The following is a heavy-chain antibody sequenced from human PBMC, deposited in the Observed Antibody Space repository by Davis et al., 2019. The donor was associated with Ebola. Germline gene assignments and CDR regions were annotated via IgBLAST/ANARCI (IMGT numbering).Heavy chain of an antibody. CDR3: AREGYSSSWYLDY. Sequence: SETLSLTCAVYGGSFSGYYWSWIRQPPGKGLEWLGSISYSGSTYYNPSLKSRVTISVDTSKNQFSLKLSSVTAADTAVYYCAREGYSSSWYLDYWGQGTLVTVSS. CDR1: GGSFSGYY. J-gene: IGHJ4*02. V-gene: IGHV4-34*01. D-gene: IGHD6-13*01. CDR2: ISYSGST.